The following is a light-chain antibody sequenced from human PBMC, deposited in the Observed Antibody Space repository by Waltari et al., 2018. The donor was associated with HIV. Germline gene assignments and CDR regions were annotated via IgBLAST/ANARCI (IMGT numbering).Light chain of an antibody. J-gene: IGKJ1*01. CDR1: QSVLYTSNNKNY. Sequence: DIVMTQSPDSLAVSLGERATINCKSSQSVLYTSNNKNYLAWYQQKPGQPPKKRIYWASTREAGVPDRFSGSGSGTDFTLTISSLQAEDVAVYYCQQYFTTHWTFGQGTKVEIK. CDR2: WAS. CDR3: QQYFTTHWT. V-gene: IGKV4-1*01.